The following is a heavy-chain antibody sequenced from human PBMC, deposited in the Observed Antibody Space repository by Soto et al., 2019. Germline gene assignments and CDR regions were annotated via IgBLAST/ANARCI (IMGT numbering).Heavy chain of an antibody. J-gene: IGHJ3*02. V-gene: IGHV3-15*07. Sequence: GGSLRLSCAASGFTFSNAWMNWVRQAPGKGLEWVGRIKSKTDGGTTDYAAPVKGRFTISRDDSKNTLYLQMNSLKTEDTAVYYCTTGITMIVVVATTDAIDSWGQGTMVTVSS. CDR2: IKSKTDGGTT. D-gene: IGHD3-22*01. CDR3: TTGITMIVVVATTDAIDS. CDR1: GFTFSNAW.